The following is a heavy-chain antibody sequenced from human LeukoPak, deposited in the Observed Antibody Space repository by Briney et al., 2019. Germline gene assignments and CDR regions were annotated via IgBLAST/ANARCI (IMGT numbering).Heavy chain of an antibody. D-gene: IGHD3-10*01. V-gene: IGHV4-30-2*01. CDR1: GGSISSGGYS. CDR3: ARDNVQSTYYYGSGSPSYFDY. CDR2: IYHSGST. Sequence: PSQTLSLTCAVSGGSISSGGYSWSWIRQPPGKGLEWIGYIYHSGSTYYNPSLKSRVTISVDTSKNQFSLKLSSVTAADTAVYYCARDNVQSTYYYGSGSPSYFDYWGQGTLVTVSS. J-gene: IGHJ4*02.